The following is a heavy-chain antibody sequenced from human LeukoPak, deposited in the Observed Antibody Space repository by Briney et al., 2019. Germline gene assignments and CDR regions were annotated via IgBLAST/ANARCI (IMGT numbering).Heavy chain of an antibody. CDR2: VILDTGNT. Sequence: ASVKVSCKAAGYSFTTFHINGGRQPPGQGPEWVGWVILDTGNTGFAQKFQGRVTITQNNSVTTVYMELSSLTSEDTAVYYCARRGLVAGIYDLVYGFDIWGQGTMVTVSS. J-gene: IGHJ3*02. V-gene: IGHV1-8*03. CDR1: GYSFTTFH. CDR3: ARRGLVAGIYDLVYGFDI. D-gene: IGHD3/OR15-3a*01.